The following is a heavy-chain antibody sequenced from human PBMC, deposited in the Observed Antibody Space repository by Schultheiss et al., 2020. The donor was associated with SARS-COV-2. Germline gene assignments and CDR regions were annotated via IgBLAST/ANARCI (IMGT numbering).Heavy chain of an antibody. CDR2: ISAYNGNT. Sequence: ASVKVSCKASGYTFTSYGIVWVRQAPGQGLEWMGWISAYNGNTNYAQKFQGRVTITADESTSTAYMELSSLRSEDTAVYYCARKANYYDSSGYPLHDAFDIWGQGTMVTVSS. CDR1: GYTFTSYG. D-gene: IGHD3-22*01. CDR3: ARKANYYDSSGYPLHDAFDI. J-gene: IGHJ3*02. V-gene: IGHV1-18*01.